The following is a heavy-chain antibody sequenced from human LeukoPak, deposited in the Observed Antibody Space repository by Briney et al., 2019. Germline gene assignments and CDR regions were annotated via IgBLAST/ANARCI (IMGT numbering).Heavy chain of an antibody. CDR2: ISSSGSTI. Sequence: PGGSLRLSCAASGFTFSDYYMSWIRQAPGKGLEWVSYISSSGSTIYYADSVKGRFTISRDNSKNTLYLQMNSLRAEDTAVYYCAKGEDIVVVPAAIGIDYWGQGTLVTVSS. CDR1: GFTFSDYY. D-gene: IGHD2-2*02. V-gene: IGHV3-11*01. J-gene: IGHJ4*02. CDR3: AKGEDIVVVPAAIGIDY.